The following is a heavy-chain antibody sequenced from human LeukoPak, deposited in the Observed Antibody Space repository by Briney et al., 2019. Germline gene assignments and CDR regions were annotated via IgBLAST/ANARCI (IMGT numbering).Heavy chain of an antibody. D-gene: IGHD1-26*01. CDR3: ARDLGYYRADY. J-gene: IGHJ4*02. CDR1: GFTFSSCW. CDR2: IKGDGSDN. V-gene: IGHV3-7*04. Sequence: TGGSLRLSCAASGFTFSSCWVSWVRQAPGKGLEWVANIKGDGSDNHYVDSVRGRFTISRDNAKNSLYLQMNSLRAEDTAVYYCARDLGYYRADYWGQGTLVTVSS.